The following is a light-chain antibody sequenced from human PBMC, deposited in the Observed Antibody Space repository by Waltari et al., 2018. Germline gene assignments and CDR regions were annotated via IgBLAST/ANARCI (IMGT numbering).Light chain of an antibody. CDR2: RNN. CDR3: SAWDDSISGWV. CDR1: SNNVGNQG. Sequence: QAGLTQPASVSKGLRQTATLTCTGNSNNVGNQGAAWWQQRQGRPPKLLSYRNNNRPSGISERLSASRSGNPASLTITGLQPEDEGDYYCSAWDDSISGWVFGGGTQLTVL. J-gene: IGLJ3*02. V-gene: IGLV10-54*01.